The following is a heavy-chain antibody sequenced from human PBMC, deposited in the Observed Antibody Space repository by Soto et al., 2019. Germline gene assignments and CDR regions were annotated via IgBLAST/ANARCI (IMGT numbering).Heavy chain of an antibody. J-gene: IGHJ6*02. CDR2: VYSGGST. CDR1: GGFVNSDTHS. CDR3: ARFVRSCSATTCSTRADV. Sequence: SETLSLTCTVSGGFVNSDTHSWSWIRQTPGKRLEWIGFVYSGGSTKNPSLRSRVTMSVDTSKNQFSLKLRSVIVADTAVYHCARFVRSCSATTCSTRADVWGQGITVTVSS. D-gene: IGHD2-2*01. V-gene: IGHV4-61*01.